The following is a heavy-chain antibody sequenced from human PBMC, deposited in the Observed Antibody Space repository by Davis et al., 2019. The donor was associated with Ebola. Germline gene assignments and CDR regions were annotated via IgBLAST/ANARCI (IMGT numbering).Heavy chain of an antibody. D-gene: IGHD4-23*01. Sequence: GESLKISCAASGFTFSSYGMHWVRQAPGKGLEWVAVISYDGSNKYYADSVKGRFTISRDNSKNTLYLQMNSLRAEDTAVYYCAKGLRRWYAFDYWGQGTLVTVSS. CDR2: ISYDGSNK. CDR1: GFTFSSYG. CDR3: AKGLRRWYAFDY. V-gene: IGHV3-30*18. J-gene: IGHJ4*02.